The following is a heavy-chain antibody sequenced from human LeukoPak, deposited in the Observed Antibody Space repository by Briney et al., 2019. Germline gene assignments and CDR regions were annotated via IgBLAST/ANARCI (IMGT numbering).Heavy chain of an antibody. CDR2: ISSGTSYI. D-gene: IGHD4-17*01. CDR3: HFSTVTTNAENDY. V-gene: IGHV3-21*01. Sequence: GGSLRLSCAASGFTFNTYTMNWVRQAPGKGLEWVSSISSGTSYIYYADSVKGRFTISGDNAKNSLYLQMNSLRAEDTAVYYCHFSTVTTNAENDYWGQGTLVTVSS. CDR1: GFTFNTYT. J-gene: IGHJ4*02.